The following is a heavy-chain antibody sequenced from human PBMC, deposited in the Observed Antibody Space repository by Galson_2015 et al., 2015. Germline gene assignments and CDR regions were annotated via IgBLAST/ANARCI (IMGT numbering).Heavy chain of an antibody. J-gene: IGHJ6*02. CDR3: AREIRYCSSTSCYSHPYGMDV. D-gene: IGHD2-2*01. Sequence: AGNGNTKYSQKFQGRVTITRDTSASTAYMELSSPRSEDTAVYYCAREIRYCSSTSCYSHPYGMDVWGQGTTVTVSS. V-gene: IGHV1-3*01. CDR2: AGNGNT.